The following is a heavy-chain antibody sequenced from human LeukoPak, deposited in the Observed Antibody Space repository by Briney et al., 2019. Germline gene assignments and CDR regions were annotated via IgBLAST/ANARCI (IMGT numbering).Heavy chain of an antibody. V-gene: IGHV1-69*05. D-gene: IGHD4-11*01. Sequence: SVKVSCKASGYTFTSYGITWVRRAPGQGLEWMGVINPIFHTPTYAKKFQGRLTITKDESMSTASMDLSSLISDDTAVYYCARGRTTGEFDYWGQGTLVTVSS. J-gene: IGHJ4*02. CDR2: INPIFHTP. CDR1: GYTFTSYG. CDR3: ARGRTTGEFDY.